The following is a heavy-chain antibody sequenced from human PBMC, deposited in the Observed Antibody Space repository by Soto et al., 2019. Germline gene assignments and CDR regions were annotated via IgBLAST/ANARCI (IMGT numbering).Heavy chain of an antibody. Sequence: SDTLSITCIVSGESISSSSYYWGWIRQPPGKGLEWIGSIYYSGRTYYNPSFKSRVTISIDTSKNQFSLKLSSVTATDTAVYYCARQRTTVVTQAYFDHWGQGALVTVSS. V-gene: IGHV4-39*01. CDR2: IYYSGRT. CDR1: GESISSSSYY. D-gene: IGHD2-21*02. CDR3: ARQRTTVVTQAYFDH. J-gene: IGHJ4*02.